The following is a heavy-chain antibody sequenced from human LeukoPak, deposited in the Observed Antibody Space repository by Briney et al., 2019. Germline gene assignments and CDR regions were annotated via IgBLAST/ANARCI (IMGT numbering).Heavy chain of an antibody. CDR1: GYTFTGYH. V-gene: IGHV1-2*02. J-gene: IGHJ3*02. D-gene: IGHD3-10*01. Sequence: EASVKVSCKTSGYTFTGYHMHWVRQAPGQGLEWMGWINPNSGGTNYAQKFQGRVTMTRDTSISTAYMELSRLRSDDTAVYYCARVSWITMVRGVIGDAFDIWSQGTMVTVSS. CDR2: INPNSGGT. CDR3: ARVSWITMVRGVIGDAFDI.